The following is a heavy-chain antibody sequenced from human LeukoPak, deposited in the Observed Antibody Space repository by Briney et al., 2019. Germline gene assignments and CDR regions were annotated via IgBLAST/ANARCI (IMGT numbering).Heavy chain of an antibody. J-gene: IGHJ2*01. CDR2: ISWNSGSI. Sequence: QPGRSLRLSCAASGFTFDDYAMHWVRQAPGKGLEWVSGISWNSGSIGYADSVKGRFTISRDNAKNSLYLQMNSLRAEDTALYYCAKDPLRGYYYGSPGIPEWYFNLWGRGTLVTVSS. CDR3: AKDPLRGYYYGSPGIPEWYFNL. CDR1: GFTFDDYA. D-gene: IGHD3-22*01. V-gene: IGHV3-9*01.